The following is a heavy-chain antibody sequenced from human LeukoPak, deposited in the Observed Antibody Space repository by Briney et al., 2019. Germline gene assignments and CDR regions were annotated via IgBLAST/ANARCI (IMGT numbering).Heavy chain of an antibody. CDR2: IYHSGST. J-gene: IGHJ4*02. Sequence: PSETLSLTCTVSGGSISSGGYYWSWIRQPPGKGLEWIGYIYHSGSTYYNPSLKSRVTISVDRSKNQFSLKLSSVTAADTAVYYCARAHEAYCSSTSCYSFDYWGQGTLVTVSS. CDR3: ARAHEAYCSSTSCYSFDY. V-gene: IGHV4-30-2*01. D-gene: IGHD2-2*01. CDR1: GGSISSGGYY.